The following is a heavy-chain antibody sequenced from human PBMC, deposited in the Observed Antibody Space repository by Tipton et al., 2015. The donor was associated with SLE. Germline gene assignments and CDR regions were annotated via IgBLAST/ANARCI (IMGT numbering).Heavy chain of an antibody. V-gene: IGHV4-59*08. D-gene: IGHD3-10*01. CDR1: GGSISSYY. J-gene: IGHJ4*02. CDR3: ARLLGPQEGVQGVINEVDY. Sequence: TLSLTCTVSGGSISSYYWSWIRQTPGKGLEWIGYIYYTGSTKFNPSLKSRVSISLDTSNNQFSLKLSSVTAADTAVYYCARLLGPQEGVQGVINEVDYWGQGTLVTVSS. CDR2: IYYTGST.